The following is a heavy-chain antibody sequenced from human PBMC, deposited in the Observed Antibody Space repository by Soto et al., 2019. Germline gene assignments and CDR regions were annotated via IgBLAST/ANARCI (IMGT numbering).Heavy chain of an antibody. CDR3: VRVDSYWYFDL. CDR1: GFQFSSYS. CDR2: ISSSSSTV. V-gene: IGHV3-48*01. D-gene: IGHD2-2*03. Sequence: PGGSLRLSCAASGFQFSSYSMNWVRQAPGKGLEWVSYISSSSSTVYYADSVKGRFTMSRDNAKKSLYLQMNSLRAEDTAVYYCVRVDSYWYFDLWGRGTLVTVSS. J-gene: IGHJ2*01.